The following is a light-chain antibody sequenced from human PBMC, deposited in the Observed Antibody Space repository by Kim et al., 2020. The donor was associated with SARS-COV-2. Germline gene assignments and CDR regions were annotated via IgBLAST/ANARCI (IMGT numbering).Light chain of an antibody. CDR2: QDS. Sequence: VSPGQTAGIRCAGGKLGDKYACWYQQKPGQSPVLVIYQDSKRPAGIPERFSGSNSGNTATLTISGTQAMDEADYYCQAWDSSTAVFGTGTKVTAL. CDR3: QAWDSSTAV. J-gene: IGLJ1*01. CDR1: KLGDKY. V-gene: IGLV3-1*01.